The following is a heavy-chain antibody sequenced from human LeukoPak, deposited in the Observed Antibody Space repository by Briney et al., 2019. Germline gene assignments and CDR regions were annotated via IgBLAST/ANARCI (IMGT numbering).Heavy chain of an antibody. CDR1: GFTVSSNY. Sequence: GGSLRLSCAASGFTVSSNYMSWVRQAPGKGLEWVSVIYSGGSTYYADSVKGRFTISRDNSKNTLYLQMNSLRAEDTAVYYCAGALSYYYVAFDYWGQGTLVTVSS. CDR3: AGALSYYYVAFDY. D-gene: IGHD3-10*02. CDR2: IYSGGST. J-gene: IGHJ4*02. V-gene: IGHV3-66*01.